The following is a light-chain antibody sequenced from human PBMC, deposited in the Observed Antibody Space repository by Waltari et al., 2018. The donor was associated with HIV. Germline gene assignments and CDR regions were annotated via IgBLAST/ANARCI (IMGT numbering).Light chain of an antibody. V-gene: IGKV1-5*01. CDR2: TAS. J-gene: IGKJ1*01. CDR1: QSTSSW. CDR3: LQHNTYPWT. Sequence: DIQMTQSPSTLSASVGDRVTITCRASQSTSSWLAWFQQKPGKAPKRLIYTASSLQSGVPSRFSGSGSVTEFTLTISSLQPEDFATYYSLQHNTYPWTFGQGTKVEMK.